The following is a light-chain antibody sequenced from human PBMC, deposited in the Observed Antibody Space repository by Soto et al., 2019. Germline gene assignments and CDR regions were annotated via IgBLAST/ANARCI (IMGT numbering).Light chain of an antibody. CDR3: CSYAGNYTLL. CDR1: SRDVGIYNY. J-gene: IGLJ2*01. Sequence: QSALTQPSSVSGSPGQSVTGSCTGTSRDVGIYNYVSWYQQRTGTAPKVMIYDVTKRPSGVPDRFSGSKSANTASLTISGLQADDEADYYCCSYAGNYTLLFGGGTKLTVL. CDR2: DVT. V-gene: IGLV2-11*01.